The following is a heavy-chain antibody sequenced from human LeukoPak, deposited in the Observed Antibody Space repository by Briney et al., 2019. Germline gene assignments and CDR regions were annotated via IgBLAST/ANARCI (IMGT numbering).Heavy chain of an antibody. CDR1: GGTFSSYA. CDR2: IIPIFGTA. Sequence: ASVKVSCKASGGTFSSYAISWVRQAPGQGLEWMGGIIPIFGTANYAQKFQGRVTITADESTSTAYMELSRLRSDDTAVYFCARDYYFDYWGQGTLVTVSS. CDR3: ARDYYFDY. V-gene: IGHV1-69*13. J-gene: IGHJ4*02.